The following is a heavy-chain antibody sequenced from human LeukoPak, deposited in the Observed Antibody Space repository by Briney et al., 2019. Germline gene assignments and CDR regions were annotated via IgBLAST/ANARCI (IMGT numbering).Heavy chain of an antibody. V-gene: IGHV3-48*03. CDR3: ARGPLGYCSGGSCWVYYFDY. CDR1: GFTFSSYE. D-gene: IGHD2-15*01. CDR2: ISSSGSTI. Sequence: GGSLRLSCAASGFTFSSYEMNWVRQAPGKGLEWVSYISSSGSTIYYADSVKGRFTISRDNAKNSLYLQMNSLRAEDTAVYYCARGPLGYCSGGSCWVYYFDYWGQGTLATVSS. J-gene: IGHJ4*02.